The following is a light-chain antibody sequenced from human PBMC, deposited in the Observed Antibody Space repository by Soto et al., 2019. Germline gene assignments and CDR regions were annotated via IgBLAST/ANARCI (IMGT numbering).Light chain of an antibody. CDR1: SSDIGGYNH. Sequence: QSALTQPASVSGSPGQSITIACTGTSSDIGGYNHVSWYQVHPGKAPRLVIYDVSIRPPAVSDRFSGSTSGNTASLTISGLQAEDEAGYYCSSYTATRTVVFGGGTKLTVL. CDR2: DVS. CDR3: SSYTATRTVV. J-gene: IGLJ3*02. V-gene: IGLV2-14*03.